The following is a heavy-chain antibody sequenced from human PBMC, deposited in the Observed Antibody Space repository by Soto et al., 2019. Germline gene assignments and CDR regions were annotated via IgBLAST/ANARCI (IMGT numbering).Heavy chain of an antibody. V-gene: IGHV1-69*02. CDR1: GGTFSSYT. D-gene: IGHD3-10*01. Sequence: ASVKVSCKASGGTFSSYTISWVRQAPGQGLEWMGRIIPILGIANYAQKFQGRVTITADKSTSTAYMELSSLRSEDTAVYYCASYRGGITMVRGVDLYYYMDVWGKGTTVTVSS. CDR3: ASYRGGITMVRGVDLYYYMDV. CDR2: IIPILGIA. J-gene: IGHJ6*03.